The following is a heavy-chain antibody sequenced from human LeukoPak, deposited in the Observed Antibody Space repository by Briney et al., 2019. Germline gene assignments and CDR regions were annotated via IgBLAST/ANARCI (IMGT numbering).Heavy chain of an antibody. CDR1: GGSISSSSYY. CDR2: IYYSGST. V-gene: IGHV4-39*07. D-gene: IGHD3-3*01. CDR3: ARGLSRRSGLHVVRRYYFDY. J-gene: IGHJ4*02. Sequence: PSETLSLTCTVSGGSISSSSYYWGWIRQPPGKGLEWIGSIYYSGSTYYNPSLKSRVTISVDTSKNQFSLKLSSVTAADTAVYYCARGLSRRSGLHVVRRYYFDYWGQGTLVTVSS.